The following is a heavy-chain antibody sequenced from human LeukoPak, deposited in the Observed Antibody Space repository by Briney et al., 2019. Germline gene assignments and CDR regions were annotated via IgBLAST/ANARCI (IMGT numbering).Heavy chain of an antibody. J-gene: IGHJ1*01. CDR1: GVSINNYY. Sequence: SETLSLTCAVSGVSINNYYWSWIRQPPGKGLEWIGNIYYTGSTTHNPSLKSRVTISVDTSKNQFSLSLSSVTAADTAVYYCARDMGLVAASEYFQQWGHGTLVTVSS. V-gene: IGHV4-59*01. CDR2: IYYTGST. CDR3: ARDMGLVAASEYFQQ. D-gene: IGHD2-15*01.